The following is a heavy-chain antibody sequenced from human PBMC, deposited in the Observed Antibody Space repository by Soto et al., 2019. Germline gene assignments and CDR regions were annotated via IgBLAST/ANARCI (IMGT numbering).Heavy chain of an antibody. CDR2: IYYLGRT. CDR3: ARDPVGVTHFDY. D-gene: IGHD1-26*01. Sequence: SETLSHTCTLDSINTYYWNWIRQPPGKGLEWIGYIYYLGRTNYNSSLKSRITMSIDTSKNQFSLKLSSVTAADTAIYYCARDPVGVTHFDYWGQGAPVTVSS. J-gene: IGHJ4*02. V-gene: IGHV4-59*01. CDR1: SINTYY.